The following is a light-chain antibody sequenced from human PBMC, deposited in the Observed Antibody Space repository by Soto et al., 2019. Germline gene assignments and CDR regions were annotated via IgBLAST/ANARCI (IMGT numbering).Light chain of an antibody. CDR1: SSDVGGYNY. CDR3: CSYTSSSTLYV. V-gene: IGLV2-14*01. Sequence: QSALTQPASVSGSPGQSITISCTGTSSDVGGYNYVSWYQQHPGKAPKLMIYEVSNRPSGVSNRFSGSKSGNTASLTISGLQAEDEDAYYCCSYTSSSTLYVFGTGTKVTVL. J-gene: IGLJ1*01. CDR2: EVS.